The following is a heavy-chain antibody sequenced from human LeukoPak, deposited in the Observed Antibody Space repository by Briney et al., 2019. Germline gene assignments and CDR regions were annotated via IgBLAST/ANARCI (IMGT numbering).Heavy chain of an antibody. J-gene: IGHJ6*03. V-gene: IGHV4-59*01. CDR2: IYYSGST. Sequence: PSETLSLTCTVSGGSISSYFWTWIRQPPGKGLEWIGYIYYSGSTNYNPSLKSRVTISVDTPNNQFSLKLSSVTAADTAVYYCARGSLDTAMVTEADYYHYYYMDVWGKGTTVTISS. CDR1: GGSISSYF. CDR3: ARGSLDTAMVTEADYYHYYYMDV. D-gene: IGHD5-18*01.